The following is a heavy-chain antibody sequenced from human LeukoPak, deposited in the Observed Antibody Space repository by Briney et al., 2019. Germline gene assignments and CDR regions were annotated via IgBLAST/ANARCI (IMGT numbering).Heavy chain of an antibody. CDR1: GFSFSNYW. V-gene: IGHV3-7*05. D-gene: IGHD2/OR15-2a*01. CDR2: IKQDGSEK. J-gene: IGHJ6*02. Sequence: GGSLRLSCAASGFSFSNYWMSWVRQAPGRGLEWVAYIKQDGSEKYYVDSVKGRFTISRDNAKNSLYLEMNSLRAEDTAVYYCASHGREYYFPLEVWGQGRPVTVSS. CDR3: ASHGREYYFPLEV.